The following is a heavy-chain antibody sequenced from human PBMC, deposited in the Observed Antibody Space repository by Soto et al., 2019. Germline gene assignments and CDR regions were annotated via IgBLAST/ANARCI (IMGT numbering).Heavy chain of an antibody. D-gene: IGHD3-3*01. CDR1: GFTFDDYA. CDR3: AKGYDFWSGYNYYMDV. V-gene: IGHV3-9*01. Sequence: GGSLRLSCAASGFTFDDYAMHWVRQAPGKGLEWVSGISWNSGSIGYADSVKGRFTISRDNAKNSLYLQMNSLRAEDTALYYCAKGYDFWSGYNYYMDVWGKGTTVTVSS. CDR2: ISWNSGSI. J-gene: IGHJ6*03.